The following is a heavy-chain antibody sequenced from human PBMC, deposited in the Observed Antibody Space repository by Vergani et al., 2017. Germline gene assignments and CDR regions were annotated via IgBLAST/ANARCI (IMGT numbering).Heavy chain of an antibody. J-gene: IGHJ4*02. CDR1: GFTFSDYY. Sequence: QVQLVESGGGLVKPGGSLRLSCAASGFTFSDYYMSWIRPATGKGLEWVSYISSSGSTIYYADSVKGRFTISRDNAKNSPYLQMDSLRAEDTAVYYCAIDYGGYIAAAGTRGFFDYWGQGTLVTVSS. D-gene: IGHD6-13*01. CDR3: AIDYGGYIAAAGTRGFFDY. V-gene: IGHV3-11*04. CDR2: ISSSGSTI.